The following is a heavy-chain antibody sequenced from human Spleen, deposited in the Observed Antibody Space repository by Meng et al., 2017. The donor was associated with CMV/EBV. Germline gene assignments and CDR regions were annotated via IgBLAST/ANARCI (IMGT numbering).Heavy chain of an antibody. Sequence: QITLKESGPTLVKPTXTLTLTXPFSGFSLSTSGVGVGWIRQPPGKALEWLALIYWDDDKRYSPSLKSRLTITKDTSKNQVVLTMTNMDPVDTATYYCAHRSDYDFWSGPPTASWFDPGGQGTLVTVSS. CDR1: GFSLSTSGVG. J-gene: IGHJ5*02. D-gene: IGHD3-3*01. CDR2: IYWDDDK. CDR3: AHRSDYDFWSGPPTASWFDP. V-gene: IGHV2-5*02.